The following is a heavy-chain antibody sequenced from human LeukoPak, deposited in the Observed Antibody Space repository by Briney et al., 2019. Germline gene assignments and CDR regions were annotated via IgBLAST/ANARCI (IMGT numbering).Heavy chain of an antibody. CDR1: GDSISNHIYY. CDR2: IYYSGST. J-gene: IGHJ5*02. CDR3: ARHSYSIHWFDP. V-gene: IGHV4-61*01. Sequence: PSETLSLTCAVSGDSISNHIYYWSWIRQPPGKGLEWIGYIYYSGSTNYNPSPKSRVTISVDTSKNQFSLKLSSVTAADTAVYYCARHSYSIHWFDPWGQGTLVTVSS. D-gene: IGHD6-13*01.